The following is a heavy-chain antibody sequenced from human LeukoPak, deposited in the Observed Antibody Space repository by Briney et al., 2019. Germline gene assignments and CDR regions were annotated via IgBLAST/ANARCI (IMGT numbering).Heavy chain of an antibody. J-gene: IGHJ4*02. Sequence: GRSLRPSCAASGFTFSSYAMSWVRQAPGKGLEWVSAISGSGGSTYYADSVKGRFTISRDNSKNTLYLQMNSLRAEDTAVYYCAKLTYSSSKYFDYWGQGTLVTVSS. CDR1: GFTFSSYA. CDR2: ISGSGGST. CDR3: AKLTYSSSKYFDY. V-gene: IGHV3-23*01. D-gene: IGHD6-6*01.